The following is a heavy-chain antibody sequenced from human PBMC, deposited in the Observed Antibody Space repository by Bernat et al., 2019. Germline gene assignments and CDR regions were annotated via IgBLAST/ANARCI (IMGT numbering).Heavy chain of an antibody. CDR1: GFTFDDYA. CDR3: AKDLSGPGWEGILSAFDI. J-gene: IGHJ3*02. CDR2: ISWNSGSR. D-gene: IGHD1-14*01. V-gene: IGHV3-9*01. Sequence: EVQLVESGGGLVQPGRSMRLSCAASGFTFDDYAMHWVRQAPGKGLEWVSGISWNSGSRGYAGSFKGRFTISSDNAKNSLYLQMNSLRAEDTALYYCAKDLSGPGWEGILSAFDIWGQGTMVTVSS.